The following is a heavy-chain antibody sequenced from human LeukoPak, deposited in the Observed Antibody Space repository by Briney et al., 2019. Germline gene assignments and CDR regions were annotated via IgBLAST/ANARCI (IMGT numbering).Heavy chain of an antibody. J-gene: IGHJ3*02. V-gene: IGHV4-39*07. CDR1: GGSISSSSYY. CDR3: ARAKGSDDAFDI. CDR2: IYYSGST. Sequence: SETLSLTCTVSGGSISSSSYYWGWIRQPPGKGLEWIGSIYYSGSTNYNPSLKSRVTISVDTSKNQFSLKLSSVTAADTAVYYCARAKGSDDAFDIWGQGTMVTVSS.